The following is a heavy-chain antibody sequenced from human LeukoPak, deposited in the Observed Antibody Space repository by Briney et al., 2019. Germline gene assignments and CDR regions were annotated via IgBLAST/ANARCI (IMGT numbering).Heavy chain of an antibody. D-gene: IGHD3-10*01. Sequence: ASVKVSCKTSGYIFNNYGFTWVRQAPGQGLEWMGIINPSGGSTSYAQKFQGRVTMTRDTSTSTVYMELSSLRSEDTAVYYCARVDMRFGELLRPFDYWGQGTLVTVSS. CDR3: ARVDMRFGELLRPFDY. CDR2: INPSGGST. J-gene: IGHJ4*02. V-gene: IGHV1-46*02. CDR1: GYIFNNYG.